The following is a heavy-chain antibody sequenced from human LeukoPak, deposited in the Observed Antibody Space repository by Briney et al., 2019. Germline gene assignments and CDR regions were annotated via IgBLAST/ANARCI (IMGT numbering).Heavy chain of an antibody. D-gene: IGHD3-10*01. CDR3: ARAPYYYDSGDAFDI. CDR2: IWYDGSNK. J-gene: IGHJ3*02. Sequence: GGSLRLSCAASGFTFSSYGMHWVRQAPGKGLEWVAVIWYDGSNKYYADYVKGRFTISRDNSKNTLYLQMNSLRVEDTAVYYCARAPYYYDSGDAFDIWGQGTMVTVSS. V-gene: IGHV3-33*01. CDR1: GFTFSSYG.